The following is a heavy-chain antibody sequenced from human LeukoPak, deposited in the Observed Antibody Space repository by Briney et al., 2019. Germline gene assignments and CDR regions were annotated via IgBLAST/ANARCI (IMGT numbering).Heavy chain of an antibody. J-gene: IGHJ4*02. V-gene: IGHV3-7*01. Sequence: GGSLRLSCAASGFTFSSYWMSWVRQAPGKGLEWVANIKQDGSEKYYVDSVKGRFTISRDNAKNSLYLQMNSLRAEDTAVYYCARDPSYYYDSSGYVYWGQGTLVTVSS. D-gene: IGHD3-22*01. CDR1: GFTFSSYW. CDR2: IKQDGSEK. CDR3: ARDPSYYYDSSGYVY.